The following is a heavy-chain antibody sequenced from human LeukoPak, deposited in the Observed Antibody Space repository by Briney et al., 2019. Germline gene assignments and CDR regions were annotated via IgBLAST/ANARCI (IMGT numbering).Heavy chain of an antibody. V-gene: IGHV3-74*01. D-gene: IGHD6-19*01. CDR2: INTDGRTT. J-gene: IGHJ5*02. CDR3: ARAGASGWYAAGWFDP. CDR1: GFPFNNYW. Sequence: GGSLRLSCAASGFPFNNYWMHWVRQAPGKGLVWVSSINTDGRTTRYAASVQGRCTISRDNAKNTLYLQMNSLRDDDTAVYYCARAGASGWYAAGWFDPWGQGTLVTVSS.